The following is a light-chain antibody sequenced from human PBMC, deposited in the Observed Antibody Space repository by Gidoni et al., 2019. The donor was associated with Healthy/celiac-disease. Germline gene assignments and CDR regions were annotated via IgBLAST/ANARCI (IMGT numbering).Light chain of an antibody. CDR1: SSNIGAGYD. J-gene: IGLJ3*02. V-gene: IGLV1-40*01. CDR3: QSYDSSLSVV. CDR2: GNS. Sequence: QSVLTQPPSVSGAPGQGVTISCTGSSSNIGAGYDVHWSQQLPGTAPKLLIYGNSNRPSGVPDRFSGSKSGTSASLAITGLQAEDEADYYCQSYDSSLSVVFGGGTKLTVL.